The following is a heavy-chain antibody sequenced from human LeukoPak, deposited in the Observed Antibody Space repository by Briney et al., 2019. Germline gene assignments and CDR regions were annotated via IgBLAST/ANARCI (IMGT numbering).Heavy chain of an antibody. V-gene: IGHV4-39*07. CDR3: ARYYRPAYYFDY. Sequence: PSETLSLTCTVSGGSISSSSHYWGWIRQPPGKGLEWIGSIFYSGSTYYNPSLKSRVTISVDTSKNQFSLRLSSVTAADTAVYYCARYYRPAYYFDYWGQGTLVTVSS. CDR2: IFYSGST. D-gene: IGHD2/OR15-2a*01. J-gene: IGHJ4*02. CDR1: GGSISSSSHY.